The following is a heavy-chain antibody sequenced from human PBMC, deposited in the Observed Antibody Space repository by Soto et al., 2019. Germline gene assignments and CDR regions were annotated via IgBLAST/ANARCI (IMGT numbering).Heavy chain of an antibody. CDR3: AKKYCTSTSCNDAFDI. Sequence: PSETLSLTCTVSGGSIRSYCWTWIRQPPGKGLEWIGYLYNSGSTNYNPSLKGRVTISVDTSKNQFSLRLSSVTAADTAVYYCAKKYCTSTSCNDAFDIWGQGTMVTVSS. D-gene: IGHD2-2*01. V-gene: IGHV4-59*01. J-gene: IGHJ3*02. CDR1: GGSIRSYC. CDR2: LYNSGST.